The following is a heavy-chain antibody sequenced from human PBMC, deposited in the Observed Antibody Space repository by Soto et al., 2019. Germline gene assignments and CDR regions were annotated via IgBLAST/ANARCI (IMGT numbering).Heavy chain of an antibody. CDR2: IYHSGST. Sequence: SETLSLTCAVSGGSISSGGYSWSWIRQPPGKGLEWIGYIYHSGSTYYNPSLKSRVTISVDRSKNQFSLKLSSVTAADTAVYYCARGSGWYVIDYWGQGTLVTVSS. CDR1: GGSISSGGYS. CDR3: ARGSGWYVIDY. D-gene: IGHD6-19*01. J-gene: IGHJ4*02. V-gene: IGHV4-30-2*01.